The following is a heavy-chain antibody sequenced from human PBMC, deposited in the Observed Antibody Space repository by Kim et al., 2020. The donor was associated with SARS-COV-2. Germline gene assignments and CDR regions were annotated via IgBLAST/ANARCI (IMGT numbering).Heavy chain of an antibody. D-gene: IGHD6-19*01. Sequence: ASVKVSCKASGYTFTSYTMHWVRQAPGQRLEWMGWINAGNGNTKYSQNFQDRVTITRDTSASTAYMELSSLRPEDTAVYYCARDRCSGWYGHYYYYLDVWGKGTTVTVSS. V-gene: IGHV1-3*01. CDR2: INAGNGNT. CDR3: ARDRCSGWYGHYYYYLDV. J-gene: IGHJ6*03. CDR1: GYTFTSYT.